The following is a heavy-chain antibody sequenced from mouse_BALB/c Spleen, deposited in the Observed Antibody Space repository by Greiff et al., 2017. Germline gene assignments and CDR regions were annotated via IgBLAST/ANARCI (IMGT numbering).Heavy chain of an antibody. D-gene: IGHD1-2*01. CDR1: GFSLTSYG. V-gene: IGHV2-2*02. Sequence: QVHVKQSGPGLVQPSQSLSITCTVSGFSLTSYGVHWVRQSPGKGLEWLGVIWSGGSTDYNAAFISRLSISKDNSKSQVFFKMNSLQANDTAIYYCARNRLRLQNFDYWGQGTTLTVSS. CDR2: IWSGGST. J-gene: IGHJ2*01. CDR3: ARNRLRLQNFDY.